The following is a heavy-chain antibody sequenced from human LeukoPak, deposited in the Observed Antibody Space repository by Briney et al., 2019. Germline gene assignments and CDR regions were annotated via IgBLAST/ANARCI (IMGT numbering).Heavy chain of an antibody. CDR1: GYTFTGYY. CDR2: INPNSGGT. V-gene: IGHV1-2*02. D-gene: IGHD3-3*01. Sequence: ASVKVSCKASGYTFTGYYMHWVRQAPGQGLEWMGWINPNSGGTNYAQKFQGRVTMTRDTSISTAYMELSRLRSDDTAVYYCAKSTDYDFWIFQHWGQGTLVIVSS. J-gene: IGHJ1*01. CDR3: AKSTDYDFWIFQH.